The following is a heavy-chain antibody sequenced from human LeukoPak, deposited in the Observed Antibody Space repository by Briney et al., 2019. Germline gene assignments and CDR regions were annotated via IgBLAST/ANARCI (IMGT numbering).Heavy chain of an antibody. CDR2: IKSKTDGGTT. Sequence: PGGSLRLSCAASGFTFSNAWMSWVRQAPGKGLEWVGRIKSKTDGGTTDYAAPGKGRFTISRDDSKNTLYLQMNSLKTEDTAAYYCTGTVVTFWGYFDYWGQGTLVTVSS. J-gene: IGHJ4*02. CDR1: GFTFSNAW. V-gene: IGHV3-15*01. D-gene: IGHD2-21*02. CDR3: TGTVVTFWGYFDY.